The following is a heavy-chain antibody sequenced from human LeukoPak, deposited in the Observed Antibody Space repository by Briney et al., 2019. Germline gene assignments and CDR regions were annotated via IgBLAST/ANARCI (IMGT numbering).Heavy chain of an antibody. Sequence: GGSLRLSCAASGFPFSSYGMHWVRQAPGKGLEWVAFIPYDGSDKFYADSVKGRFTISRDNAKNSLYLQMNSLRAEDTAVYYCARDLMGIAYRGAFYYWGQGTLVTVSS. V-gene: IGHV3-30*02. CDR2: IPYDGSDK. CDR1: GFPFSSYG. J-gene: IGHJ4*02. CDR3: ARDLMGIAYRGAFYY. D-gene: IGHD6-13*01.